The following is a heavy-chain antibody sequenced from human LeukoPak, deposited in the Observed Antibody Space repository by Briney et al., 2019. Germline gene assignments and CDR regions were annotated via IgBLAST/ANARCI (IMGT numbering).Heavy chain of an antibody. V-gene: IGHV3-11*01. D-gene: IGHD6-13*01. CDR1: GFTFSDYY. CDR2: ISSSGSTI. CDR3: ARDLYSSSWYYFDY. J-gene: IGHJ4*02. Sequence: GGSLRLSCAASGFTFSDYYMSWIRQAPGKGLEWVSYISSSGSTIYYADSVKGRFTISRDNAKNSLYLQMNSLRAEDTALYYCARDLYSSSWYYFDYWGQGTLVTVSS.